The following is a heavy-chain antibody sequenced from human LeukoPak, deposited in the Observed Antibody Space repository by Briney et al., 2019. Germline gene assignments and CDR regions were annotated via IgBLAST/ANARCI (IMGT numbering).Heavy chain of an antibody. CDR3: ARANILTGPNY. D-gene: IGHD3-9*01. J-gene: IGHJ4*02. CDR2: IYYSGST. V-gene: IGHV4-31*03. CDR1: GGSISSDGYY. Sequence: SETLSLTCTVSGGSISSDGYYWSWIRQHPGKGLELIGYIYYSGSTYYNPSLKSRVTISVDTSKNQFSLSLDSVTAADTAVYYCARANILTGPNYWGQGTLVTVSS.